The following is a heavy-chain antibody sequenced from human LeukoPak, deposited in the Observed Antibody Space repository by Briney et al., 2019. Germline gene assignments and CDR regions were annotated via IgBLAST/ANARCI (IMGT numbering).Heavy chain of an antibody. Sequence: GGSLRLSCAASGLAFSSYAMSWVRQAPGKGLEWVSTISVASNTFYADSVKGRFTISRDNSRNTVYLQMTSLRADDTAVYYCADYGVSGVRNNFYWGQGTLITVSS. J-gene: IGHJ4*02. CDR3: ADYGVSGVRNNFY. D-gene: IGHD3-3*01. V-gene: IGHV3-23*01. CDR1: GLAFSSYA. CDR2: ISVASNT.